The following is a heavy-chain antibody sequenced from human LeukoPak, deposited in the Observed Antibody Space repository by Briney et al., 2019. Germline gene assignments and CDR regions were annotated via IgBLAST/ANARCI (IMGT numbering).Heavy chain of an antibody. D-gene: IGHD1-20*01. J-gene: IGHJ4*02. CDR3: AREYNWNRFFDS. V-gene: IGHV1-2*02. CDR2: INPNSGDT. CDR1: GYTFTDYY. Sequence: ASVKVSCKASGYTFTDYYMHWVRQAPGQGLEWMGWINPNSGDTNYAQNFQGRVTMTRDTSFSTAYMELSRLRSDDTAIYYCAREYNWNRFFDSWGQGTLVTVSS.